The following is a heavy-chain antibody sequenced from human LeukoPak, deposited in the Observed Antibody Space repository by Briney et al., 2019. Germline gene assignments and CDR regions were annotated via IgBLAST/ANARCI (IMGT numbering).Heavy chain of an antibody. CDR3: ALTGYYSYYGMDV. Sequence: SVNVSCKSSGGTFSSYAISWVRQAPGQGLEWMGGIIPIFGTANYAQKFQGRVTITADESTSTAYMELSSLRSEDTAVYYCALTGYYSYYGMDVWGKGTTVTVSS. J-gene: IGHJ6*04. CDR1: GGTFSSYA. V-gene: IGHV1-69*13. D-gene: IGHD3-9*01. CDR2: IIPIFGTA.